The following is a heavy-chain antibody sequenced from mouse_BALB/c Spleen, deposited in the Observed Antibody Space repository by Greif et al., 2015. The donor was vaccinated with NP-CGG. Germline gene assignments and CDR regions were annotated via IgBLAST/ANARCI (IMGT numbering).Heavy chain of an antibody. CDR3: NARAREAY. CDR2: IDPENGDT. J-gene: IGHJ3*01. V-gene: IGHV14-4*02. CDR1: GFNIKDYY. Sequence: VQLQQSGAELVRSGASVKLSCTASGFNIKDYYMHWVKQRPEQGLEWIGWIDPENGDTEYAPKFQGKATMTADTSSNTAYLQLSSLTSEDTAVYYCNARAREAYWGQGTLVTVSA. D-gene: IGHD3-1*01.